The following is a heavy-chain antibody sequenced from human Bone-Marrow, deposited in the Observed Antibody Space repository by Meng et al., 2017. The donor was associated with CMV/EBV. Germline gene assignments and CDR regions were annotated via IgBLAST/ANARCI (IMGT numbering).Heavy chain of an antibody. CDR1: GYTFTSYG. J-gene: IGHJ3*02. Sequence: ASVKVSCKGSGYTFTSYGISWVRQAPGQGLEWMGWISAYNGNTNYAQKLQGRVTMTTDTSTSTAYLELRSLRSDDTAVYYCARERCSSTSCYGIDAFDIWGQGTMVTVSS. CDR3: ARERCSSTSCYGIDAFDI. D-gene: IGHD2-2*01. V-gene: IGHV1-18*01. CDR2: ISAYNGNT.